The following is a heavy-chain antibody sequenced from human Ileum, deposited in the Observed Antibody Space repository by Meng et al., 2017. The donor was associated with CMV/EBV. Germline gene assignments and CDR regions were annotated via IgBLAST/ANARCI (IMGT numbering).Heavy chain of an antibody. CDR2: ISGSAIAT. V-gene: IGHV3-23*01. J-gene: IGHJ4*02. CDR3: AKGDSETYRGLSY. Sequence: GESLKISCAASGFTFTNYAITWVRQAPGKGLEWVSAISGSAIATYYAASVKGRFTISRDNSKSTLYLQMNSLRAEDTAVYFCAKGDSETYRGLSYWGQGTLVTVSS. CDR1: GFTFTNYA. D-gene: IGHD1-26*01.